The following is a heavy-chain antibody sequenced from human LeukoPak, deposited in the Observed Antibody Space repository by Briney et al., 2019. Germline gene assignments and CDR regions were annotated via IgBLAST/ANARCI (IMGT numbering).Heavy chain of an antibody. CDR3: ARDLGGVGGFDY. Sequence: LETLSLTCTVSGGSISSYSWSWIRQRPVKGLEWIGYIYYSGSTNYNPSLKSRVTISVDTSKNQFSLKLSSVTAADTAVYYCARDLGGVGGFDYWGQGTLVTVSS. J-gene: IGHJ4*02. D-gene: IGHD3-10*01. V-gene: IGHV4-59*01. CDR2: IYYSGST. CDR1: GGSISSYS.